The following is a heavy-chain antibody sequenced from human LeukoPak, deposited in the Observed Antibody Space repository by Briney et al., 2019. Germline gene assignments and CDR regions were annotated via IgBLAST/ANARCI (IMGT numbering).Heavy chain of an antibody. CDR3: ARDRSEDAFDI. Sequence: SETLSLTCTVSGGSISSYYWSWLRQPPGKGLEWIGYIYYSGSTNYNPSLKSRVTISLDTSKNQFSLKLSSVTAADTAVYYCARDRSEDAFDIWGQGTMVTVSS. CDR2: IYYSGST. V-gene: IGHV4-59*01. CDR1: GGSISSYY. J-gene: IGHJ3*02.